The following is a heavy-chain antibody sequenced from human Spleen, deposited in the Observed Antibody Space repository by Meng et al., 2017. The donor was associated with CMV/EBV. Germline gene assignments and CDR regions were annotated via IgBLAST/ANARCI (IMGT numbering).Heavy chain of an antibody. J-gene: IGHJ6*02. D-gene: IGHD6-13*01. CDR2: INQDGSQK. CDR1: GFTFSSHW. CDR3: ARVAAAGRGMDV. V-gene: IGHV3-7*04. Sequence: GGSLRLSCAASGFTFSSHWMTWVRQAPGKGLEWVANINQDGSQKNYVDSVKGRFTISRDNAKNSLFLQMNGLRAEDTAVYYCARVAAAGRGMDVWGQGTTVTVSS.